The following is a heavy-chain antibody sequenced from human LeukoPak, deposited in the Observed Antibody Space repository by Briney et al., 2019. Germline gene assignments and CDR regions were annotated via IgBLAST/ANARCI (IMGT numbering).Heavy chain of an antibody. V-gene: IGHV3-48*04. D-gene: IGHD3-10*01. CDR1: GFTFSSYW. CDR3: AETMVRGDPFDY. CDR2: ISSSGSTI. Sequence: GGTLRLSCAASGFTFSSYWMSWVRQAPGKGLEWVSYISSSGSTIYYADSVKGRFTISRDNAKNSLYLQMNSLRAEDTAVYYCAETMVRGDPFDYWGQGTLVTVSS. J-gene: IGHJ4*02.